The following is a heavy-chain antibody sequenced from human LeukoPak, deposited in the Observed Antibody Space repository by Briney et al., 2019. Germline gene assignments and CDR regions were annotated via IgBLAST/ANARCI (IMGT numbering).Heavy chain of an antibody. J-gene: IGHJ4*02. Sequence: PSETLSLTCTVSGGSVSSSSYYWGWIRQPPGKGLEWIGSIYYSGSTYYNPSLKSRVTISVDTSKNQFSLKLSSVTAADTAVYYCARLLVGYGSGSYHYWGQGALVTVSS. D-gene: IGHD3-10*01. V-gene: IGHV4-39*01. CDR1: GGSVSSSSYY. CDR2: IYYSGST. CDR3: ARLLVGYGSGSYHY.